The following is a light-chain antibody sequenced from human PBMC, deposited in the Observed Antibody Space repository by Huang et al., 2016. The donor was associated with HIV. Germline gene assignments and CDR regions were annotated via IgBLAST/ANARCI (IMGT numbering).Light chain of an antibody. Sequence: EIVMTQSPATLSVFLGGRATLSCRASQSVSSNLAWYQQKPGQSPRLLIYASSSRATCIPSRFSGSGSGTEFTLTIIRLQSEDFAVYYCQQYNNWPRTFGQGTKVEIK. CDR3: QQYNNWPRT. J-gene: IGKJ1*01. CDR2: ASS. V-gene: IGKV3-15*01. CDR1: QSVSSN.